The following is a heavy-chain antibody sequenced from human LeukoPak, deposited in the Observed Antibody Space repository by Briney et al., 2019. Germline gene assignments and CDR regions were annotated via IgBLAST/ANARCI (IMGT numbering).Heavy chain of an antibody. V-gene: IGHV1-18*01. D-gene: IGHD3-22*01. J-gene: IGHJ4*02. CDR2: ISGYNGNT. Sequence: GASVKVSCKASGYTFSTYGIAWVRQAPGQGLEWMGWISGYNGNTNYAQKFQGRVTMTTDTTTTTAYMELRSLRSDDTAVYYCARESKSYDGSGYYHDSWGQGTLVTVSS. CDR1: GYTFSTYG. CDR3: ARESKSYDGSGYYHDS.